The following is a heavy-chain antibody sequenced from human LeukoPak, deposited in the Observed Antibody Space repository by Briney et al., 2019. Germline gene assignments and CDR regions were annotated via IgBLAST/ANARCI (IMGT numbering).Heavy chain of an antibody. CDR1: GITFSDAW. CDR2: IKSKGSGGST. CDR3: AKDLKQWLVSPYCFDY. J-gene: IGHJ4*02. Sequence: GGSLRLSCVVSGITFSDAWMSWVRQAPGKGLEWVGRIKSKGSGGSTEYAAPVKGRFTISRDDSKNTVYLQMNSLRAEDTAVYYCAKDLKQWLVSPYCFDYWGQGALVTVSP. V-gene: IGHV3-15*01. D-gene: IGHD6-19*01.